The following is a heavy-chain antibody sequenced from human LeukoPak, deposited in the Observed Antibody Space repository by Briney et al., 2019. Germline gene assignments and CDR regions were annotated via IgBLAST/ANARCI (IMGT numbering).Heavy chain of an antibody. J-gene: IGHJ4*02. CDR2: ICSGVPT. V-gene: IGHV4-4*09. D-gene: IGHD1-1*01. Sequence: TPSETLSLTCTTPGVSISRFYWSWVRQPPGKGLEWIGNICSGVPTYFNPSLKSRVIISVDTSKNQFSLNLTSVTAADTAMYYCVQTTGWPGFDYWGQGILVTVSS. CDR3: VQTTGWPGFDY. CDR1: GVSISRFY.